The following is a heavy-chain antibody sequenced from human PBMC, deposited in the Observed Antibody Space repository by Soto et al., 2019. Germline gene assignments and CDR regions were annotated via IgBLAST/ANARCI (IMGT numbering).Heavy chain of an antibody. D-gene: IGHD6-13*01. CDR2: IIPIFGTA. V-gene: IGHV1-69*01. Sequence: QVQLVQSGAEVKKPGSSVKVSCKASGGTFSSYAISWVRQAPGQGLEWMGGIIPIFGTANYAQKFQGRVTITADESTSTAYMELSSLRSEDTAVYYCARGIAAAGRVSGFYYYGMDVWGQGTTVTVSS. CDR3: ARGIAAAGRVSGFYYYGMDV. J-gene: IGHJ6*02. CDR1: GGTFSSYA.